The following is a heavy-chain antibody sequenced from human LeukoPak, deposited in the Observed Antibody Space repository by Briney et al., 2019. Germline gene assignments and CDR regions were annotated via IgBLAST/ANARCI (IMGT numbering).Heavy chain of an antibody. CDR1: GGSISSYY. CDR2: IYYSGST. V-gene: IGHV4-59*01. Sequence: SETLSLTCTVSGGSISSYYWSWIRQPPGKGLEWIGYIYYSGSTNYNPSLKSRVTISVDTSKNQFSLKLSSVTAADTAVYYCASAADGYNLDYWGQGTLVTVSS. D-gene: IGHD5-24*01. CDR3: ASAADGYNLDY. J-gene: IGHJ4*02.